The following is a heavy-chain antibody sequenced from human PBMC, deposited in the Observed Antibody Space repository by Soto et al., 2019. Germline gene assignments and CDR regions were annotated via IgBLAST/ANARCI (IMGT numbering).Heavy chain of an antibody. Sequence: SVKVSCKASGGTFSSYAISWVRQAPGQGLEWMGGIIPIFGTANYAQKFQGRVTITADESTSTAYMELSSLRSEDTAVYYCARIAVAGTDYYYYGMDVWGQGTTVTVSS. CDR1: GGTFSSYA. CDR3: ARIAVAGTDYYYYGMDV. D-gene: IGHD6-19*01. V-gene: IGHV1-69*13. CDR2: IIPIFGTA. J-gene: IGHJ6*02.